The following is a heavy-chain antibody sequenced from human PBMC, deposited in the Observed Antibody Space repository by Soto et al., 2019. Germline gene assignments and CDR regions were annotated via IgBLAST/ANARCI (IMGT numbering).Heavy chain of an antibody. Sequence: ASVKVSCKASGFTCTSSAVQWVRQARGQRLEWIGWIVVGSGNTNYAQKFQERVTITRDMSTSTAYMELSSLRSEDTAVYYCAADRDFWSGYTYYGMDVWGQGTTVTVSS. CDR3: AADRDFWSGYTYYGMDV. CDR1: GFTCTSSA. J-gene: IGHJ6*02. D-gene: IGHD3-3*01. CDR2: IVVGSGNT. V-gene: IGHV1-58*01.